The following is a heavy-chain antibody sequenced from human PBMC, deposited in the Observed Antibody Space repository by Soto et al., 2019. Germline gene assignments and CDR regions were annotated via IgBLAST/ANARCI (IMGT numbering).Heavy chain of an antibody. CDR2: ISYDGSNK. CDR1: GFTFSSYA. V-gene: IGHV3-30-3*01. CDR3: ARSHYYDSSGYYYHPLWY. J-gene: IGHJ4*02. D-gene: IGHD3-22*01. Sequence: QVQLVESGGGVVQPGRSLRLSCAASGFTFSSYAMHWVRQAPGKGLEWVAVISYDGSNKYYADSVKGRFTISRDNSKNTXXLQMNSLRAEDTAVYYCARSHYYDSSGYYYHPLWYWGQGTLVTVSS.